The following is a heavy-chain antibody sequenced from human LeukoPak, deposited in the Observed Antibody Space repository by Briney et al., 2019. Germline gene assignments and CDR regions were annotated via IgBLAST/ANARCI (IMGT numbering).Heavy chain of an antibody. J-gene: IGHJ4*02. V-gene: IGHV5-51*01. Sequence: GESLKIPCKGSGSSFTSYWIGWVRQLPGKGLEWMGIIYPGDSDTRYSPSFQGQVTISADKSISTAYLQWSSLKASDTAMYYCARQEDYYDSSGYYQAFDYWGQGTLVTVSS. CDR1: GSSFTSYW. CDR2: IYPGDSDT. D-gene: IGHD3-22*01. CDR3: ARQEDYYDSSGYYQAFDY.